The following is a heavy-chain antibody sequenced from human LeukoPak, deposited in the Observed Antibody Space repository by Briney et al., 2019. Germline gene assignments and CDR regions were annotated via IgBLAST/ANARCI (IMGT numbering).Heavy chain of an antibody. J-gene: IGHJ4*02. CDR1: GFTFSDYY. CDR2: INNDGSSA. Sequence: GRSLRLSCVASGFTFSDYYMHWVRQAPGKGLVWVSRINNDGSSATYADSVKGRFTISRDNAKNTLYLQMDSLRAEDTAVYYCARHYDYWGQGTLVTVSS. CDR3: ARHYDY. V-gene: IGHV3-74*01. D-gene: IGHD1-26*01.